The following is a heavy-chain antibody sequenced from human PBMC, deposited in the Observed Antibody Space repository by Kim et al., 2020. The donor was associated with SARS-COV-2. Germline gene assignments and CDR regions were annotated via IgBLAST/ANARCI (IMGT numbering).Heavy chain of an antibody. CDR3: ARDRRIAVAGTSLDY. D-gene: IGHD6-19*01. J-gene: IGHJ4*02. V-gene: IGHV6-1*01. Sequence: VSVKSRTTINPDTSKNQFSLQLNSVTPEDTAVYYCARDRRIAVAGTSLDYWGQGTLVTVSS.